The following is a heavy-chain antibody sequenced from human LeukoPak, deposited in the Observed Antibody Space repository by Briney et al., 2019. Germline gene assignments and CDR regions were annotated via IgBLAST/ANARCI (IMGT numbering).Heavy chain of an antibody. V-gene: IGHV1-24*01. Sequence: ASVKVSCKVSGYTLTELSMHWVRQAPGKGLEWMGGFDPEDGETIYAQKFQGRVTMTEDTSTDTAYMELSSLRSEDTAVYYCATDRCSGGSCYFYYYGMDVWGQGTTVTVSS. D-gene: IGHD2-15*01. CDR1: GYTLTELS. CDR2: FDPEDGET. J-gene: IGHJ6*02. CDR3: ATDRCSGGSCYFYYYGMDV.